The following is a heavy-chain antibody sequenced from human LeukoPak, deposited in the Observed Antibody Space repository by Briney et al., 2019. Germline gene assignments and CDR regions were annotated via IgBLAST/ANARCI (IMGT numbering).Heavy chain of an antibody. D-gene: IGHD3-22*01. V-gene: IGHV3-21*04. Sequence: GGSLRLSCAASGFTLSSYSMNWVRQAPGKGLEWVSSISSSSSYIYYADSVKGRFTISRDNAKNSLYLQMNSLRAEDTAVYYCALSTGYYQYFDYWGQGTLVTVSS. CDR3: ALSTGYYQYFDY. J-gene: IGHJ4*02. CDR2: ISSSSSYI. CDR1: GFTLSSYS.